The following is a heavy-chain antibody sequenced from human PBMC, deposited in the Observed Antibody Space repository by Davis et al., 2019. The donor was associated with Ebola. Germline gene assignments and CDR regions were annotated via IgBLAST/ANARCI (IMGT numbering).Heavy chain of an antibody. CDR3: ARGGRDGYNYYYYYYGMDV. D-gene: IGHD5-24*01. V-gene: IGHV4-59*01. CDR2: IYYSGST. J-gene: IGHJ6*02. Sequence: SETLSLTCTVSGGSISSYYWSWIRQPPGKGLEWIGYIYYSGSTNYNPSLKRRVTISVDTSKNQFSLKLSSVTAADTAVYYCARGGRDGYNYYYYYYGMDVWGQGTTVTVSS. CDR1: GGSISSYY.